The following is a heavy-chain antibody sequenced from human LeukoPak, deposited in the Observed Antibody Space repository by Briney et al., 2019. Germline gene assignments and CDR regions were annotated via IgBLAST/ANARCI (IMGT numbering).Heavy chain of an antibody. CDR3: ASLVTTGAYFYYYGLDV. Sequence: PSETLSLTCTVSGGSISSSSAYWGWIRQPPGKGLEWIGSIYYSKNTYYNPSLKSRVTISVDTSKNQFSLKLSSVTAPDTAVYYCASLVTTGAYFYYYGLDVWGPGTTVTVSS. J-gene: IGHJ6*02. CDR1: GGSISSSSAY. D-gene: IGHD4-17*01. V-gene: IGHV4-39*01. CDR2: IYYSKNT.